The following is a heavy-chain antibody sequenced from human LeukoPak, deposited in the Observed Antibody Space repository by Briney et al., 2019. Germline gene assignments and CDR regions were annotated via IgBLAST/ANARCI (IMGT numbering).Heavy chain of an antibody. Sequence: GGSLRLSCAGSGFTFSDFWMTWVRQTPGKGLEWVANIKEDGTEKNLVDSVKGRFTISRDNTKNLLFLEMNDLRGDDTAIYYCVRESRPGGAMGLYHNLDYWGQGTLVTVSS. D-gene: IGHD1-1*01. CDR2: IKEDGTEK. J-gene: IGHJ4*02. CDR1: GFTFSDFW. CDR3: VRESRPGGAMGLYHNLDY. V-gene: IGHV3-7*01.